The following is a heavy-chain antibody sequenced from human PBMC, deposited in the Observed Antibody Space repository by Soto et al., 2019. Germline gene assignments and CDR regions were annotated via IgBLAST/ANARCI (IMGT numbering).Heavy chain of an antibody. Sequence: GESLKISCKGSGYSFTSYWIAWVRQMPGKGLEWMGIIYPGDSDTRYNPSFQGQVTISADKSISTAYLQWSGLKASDTAMYYCASQAVSEWYYFDYWGQGTLVTVSS. J-gene: IGHJ4*02. CDR1: GYSFTSYW. CDR3: ASQAVSEWYYFDY. V-gene: IGHV5-51*01. D-gene: IGHD6-19*01. CDR2: IYPGDSDT.